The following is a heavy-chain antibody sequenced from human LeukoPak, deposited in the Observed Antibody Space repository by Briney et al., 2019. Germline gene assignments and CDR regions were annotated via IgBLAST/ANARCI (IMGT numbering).Heavy chain of an antibody. D-gene: IGHD2-21*02. J-gene: IGHJ6*03. CDR2: IHPHGSEE. Sequence: GGSLRPSCAASGFTFSRFWMTWVRQAPGKGLEWVANIHPHGSEECYVDSVKGRFTISRDNAKNSLYLQMDSLRAEDTAVYYCIILTLVTAPRHYMDVWGKGTTVTVSS. CDR3: IILTLVTAPRHYMDV. CDR1: GFTFSRFW. V-gene: IGHV3-7*01.